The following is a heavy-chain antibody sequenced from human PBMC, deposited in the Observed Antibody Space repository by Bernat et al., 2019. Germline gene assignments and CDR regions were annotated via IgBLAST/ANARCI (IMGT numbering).Heavy chain of an antibody. CDR2: ISSSSSYT. Sequence: QVQLVESGGGLVKPGGSLRPSCAASGFTFSDYYMSWIRQAPGKGLEWVSYISSSSSYTNYADSVKGRFTISRDNAKNSLYLQMNSLRAEDTAVYYCARARGYCSGGSCYYDFDYWGQGTLVTVSS. CDR3: ARARGYCSGGSCYYDFDY. D-gene: IGHD2-15*01. V-gene: IGHV3-11*05. CDR1: GFTFSDYY. J-gene: IGHJ4*02.